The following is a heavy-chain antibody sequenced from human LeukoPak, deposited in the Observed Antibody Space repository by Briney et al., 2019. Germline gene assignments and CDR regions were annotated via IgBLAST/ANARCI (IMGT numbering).Heavy chain of an antibody. CDR1: GGSFSGYY. V-gene: IGHV4-34*01. CDR3: ARRGEAAAKGGRYFDQ. D-gene: IGHD6-13*01. J-gene: IGHJ4*02. CDR2: INHSGST. Sequence: SETLSLTCAVYGGSFSGYYWSWIRQPPGEGLEWIGEINHSGSTNYNPSLKSRVTISVDTSKNQFSLKLSSVTAADTAVYFCARRGEAAAKGGRYFDQWGQGTLVTVSS.